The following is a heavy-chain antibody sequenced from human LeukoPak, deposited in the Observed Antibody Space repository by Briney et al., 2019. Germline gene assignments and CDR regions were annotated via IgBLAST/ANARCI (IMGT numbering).Heavy chain of an antibody. J-gene: IGHJ4*02. Sequence: PGGSLRLSCAASGFTFTSYVMSWVHQAPGKGLEWVSAISGSGGSTYYADSVKGRFTISRDNSKSTLFLQMNSLRAEDTAVYYCAKDPRVGSRVATPCHWGQGTLVTVSS. V-gene: IGHV3-23*01. CDR3: AKDPRVGSRVATPCH. D-gene: IGHD5-24*01. CDR1: GFTFTSYV. CDR2: ISGSGGST.